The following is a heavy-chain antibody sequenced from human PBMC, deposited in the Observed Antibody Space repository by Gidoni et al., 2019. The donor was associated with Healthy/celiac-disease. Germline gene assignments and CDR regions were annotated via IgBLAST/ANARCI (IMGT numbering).Heavy chain of an antibody. V-gene: IGHV4-38-2*02. Sequence: QVQLQESAPGLVKPSETLSLTCAVSGYSISSGYYWGWIRQPPGKGLEWIGSIYHSGSTYYNPSLKSRVTISVDTSKNQFSLKLSSVTAADTAVYYCARDSLYSGYDYYFDYWGQGTLVTVSS. CDR1: GYSISSGYY. CDR3: ARDSLYSGYDYYFDY. CDR2: IYHSGST. D-gene: IGHD5-12*01. J-gene: IGHJ4*02.